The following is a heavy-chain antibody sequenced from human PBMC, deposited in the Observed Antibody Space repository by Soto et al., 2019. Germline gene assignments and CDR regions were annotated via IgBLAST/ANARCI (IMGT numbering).Heavy chain of an antibody. D-gene: IGHD4-17*01. J-gene: IGHJ3*02. CDR1: GGSISSYY. CDR3: ARVGARYGDYDDAFDI. V-gene: IGHV4-59*01. Sequence: KASETLSLTCTVSGGSISSYYWSWIRQPPGKGLEWIGYIYYSGSTNHNPSLKSRVTISVDTSKNQFSLKLSSVTAADTAVYYCARVGARYGDYDDAFDIWGQGTMVTVSS. CDR2: IYYSGST.